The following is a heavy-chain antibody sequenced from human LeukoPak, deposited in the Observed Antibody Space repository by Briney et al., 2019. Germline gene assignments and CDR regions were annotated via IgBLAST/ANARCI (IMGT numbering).Heavy chain of an antibody. CDR3: ARNGGYSYGSSLTRGAFDI. J-gene: IGHJ3*02. V-gene: IGHV1-69*05. D-gene: IGHD5-18*01. Sequence: GASVKVPCXASGGTFSSYAISWVRQAPGQGLEWMGRIIPIFGTANYAQKFQGRVTITTDESTSTAYMELSSLRSEDTAVYYCARNGGYSYGSSLTRGAFDIWGQGTMVTVSS. CDR1: GGTFSSYA. CDR2: IIPIFGTA.